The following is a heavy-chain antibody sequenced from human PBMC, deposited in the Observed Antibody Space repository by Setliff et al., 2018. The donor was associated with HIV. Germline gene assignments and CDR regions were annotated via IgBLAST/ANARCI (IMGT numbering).Heavy chain of an antibody. CDR3: ARQPYDSRSFGWFDP. CDR2: IYDSGAT. Sequence: PSETLSLTCTVPGGSISGFYWSWIRQSPGNGLEWIGWIYDSGATKYNPSLKSRATISLETSKMQFSLKLNSVSAADTAVYYCARQPYDSRSFGWFDPWGQGTLVTVSS. J-gene: IGHJ5*02. V-gene: IGHV4-59*08. CDR1: GGSISGFY. D-gene: IGHD3-10*01.